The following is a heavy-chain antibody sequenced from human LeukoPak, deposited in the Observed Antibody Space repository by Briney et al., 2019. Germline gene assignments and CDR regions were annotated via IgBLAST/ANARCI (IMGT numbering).Heavy chain of an antibody. V-gene: IGHV1-46*01. Sequence: ASVKVSCKASGYTFTSYYMHWVRQAPGQGLEWMGIINPSGGSTSYAQKFQGRVTMTRDTSTSTVYMELSSLRSEDTAVYYCARDRFRWGFGELLGYWGQGTLVTVSS. CDR2: INPSGGST. CDR3: ARDRFRWGFGELLGY. CDR1: GYTFTSYY. D-gene: IGHD3-10*01. J-gene: IGHJ4*02.